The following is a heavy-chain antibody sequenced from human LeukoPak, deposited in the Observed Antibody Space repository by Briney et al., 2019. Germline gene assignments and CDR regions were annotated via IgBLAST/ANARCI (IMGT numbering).Heavy chain of an antibody. CDR1: GFTFTNYG. CDR3: AKDLCRSGYLFLDD. V-gene: IGHV3-30*02. D-gene: IGHD5-12*01. J-gene: IGHJ4*02. Sequence: GGSLRLSCAASGFTFTNYGFHWVRQAPGKGLEWVAVIRFDDTTRYYGDSVKGRFTISRDNSKNTLYLQMNSLRTEDTAVYYCAKDLCRSGYLFLDDWGQGTLVTVSS. CDR2: IRFDDTTR.